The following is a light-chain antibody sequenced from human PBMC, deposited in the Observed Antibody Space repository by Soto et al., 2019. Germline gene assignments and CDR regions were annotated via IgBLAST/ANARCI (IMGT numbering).Light chain of an antibody. CDR1: QSVLYSSNNKNY. J-gene: IGKJ2*01. Sequence: DIVMTQSPDSLAVSLGERATINCKSSQSVLYSSNNKNYLAWYQQKPGQPPKLLIYWASTRESGVPDRFSGSGSGTDFTLTIRSLQAEYVAVYYCQPSDTFGQGNKLEIK. CDR3: QPSDT. V-gene: IGKV4-1*01. CDR2: WAS.